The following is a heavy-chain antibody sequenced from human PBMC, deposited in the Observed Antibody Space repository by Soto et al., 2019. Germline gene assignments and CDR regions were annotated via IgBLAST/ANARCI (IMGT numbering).Heavy chain of an antibody. D-gene: IGHD1-1*01. CDR2: MYHTGIT. CDR3: ARESYNESNVGYFDL. CDR1: RGSISSSNW. V-gene: IGHV4-4*02. Sequence: QVQLQESGPGLVKPSGTLSLTCAVSRGSISSSNWWSWVRQSPGKGLEWIGAMYHTGITNYSPSRKSRVTMSVDKSKNQFSLKLSSVTAANTAVYYCARESYNESNVGYFDLWGRCTLVSVSS. J-gene: IGHJ2*01.